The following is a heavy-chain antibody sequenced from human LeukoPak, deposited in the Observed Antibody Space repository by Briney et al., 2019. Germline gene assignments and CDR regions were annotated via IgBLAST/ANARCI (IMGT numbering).Heavy chain of an antibody. CDR1: GYRFTSSW. Sequence: GESLKISCKASGYRFTSSWIGWVRQMPGKGLEWMGIIYPSDSPGDSNTIYSPSFQGQVTISADKSITTAYLQWSSLKASDTAMYYCARADDSSGYSPDYWGQGTLVTVSS. J-gene: IGHJ4*02. CDR3: ARADDSSGYSPDY. CDR2: IYPSDSPGDSNT. D-gene: IGHD3-22*01. V-gene: IGHV5-51*01.